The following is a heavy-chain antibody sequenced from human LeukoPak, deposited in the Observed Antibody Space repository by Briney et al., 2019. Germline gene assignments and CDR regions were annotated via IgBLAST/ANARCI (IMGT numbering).Heavy chain of an antibody. V-gene: IGHV5-51*01. CDR2: IYPGDSDT. D-gene: IGHD5-18*01. CDR3: ARHLVRGYSYGSDY. J-gene: IGHJ4*02. Sequence: GESLKISCKGSGYSFASYWIAWVCQMPGQGLEWMGIIYPGDSDTRYSPSFQGQVTISADKSINTAYLQWSSLKTSDTAMYYCARHLVRGYSYGSDYWGQGTLVTVSS. CDR1: GYSFASYW.